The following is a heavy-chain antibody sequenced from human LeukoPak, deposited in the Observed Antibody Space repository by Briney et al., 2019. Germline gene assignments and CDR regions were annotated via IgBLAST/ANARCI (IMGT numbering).Heavy chain of an antibody. CDR2: IYYSGST. D-gene: IGHD2-2*01. CDR3: ARGGSTLLLHNQYYYYYNGMDV. J-gene: IGHJ6*02. V-gene: IGHV4-39*01. CDR1: GGSISSSSYY. Sequence: SETLSLTCTVSGGSISSSSYYWGWIRQPPGKGLEWIGSIYYSGSTYYNPSLKSRVTISVDTSKNQFSLKLSSVTAADTAVYYRARGGSTLLLHNQYYYYYNGMDVWGQGTTVTVSS.